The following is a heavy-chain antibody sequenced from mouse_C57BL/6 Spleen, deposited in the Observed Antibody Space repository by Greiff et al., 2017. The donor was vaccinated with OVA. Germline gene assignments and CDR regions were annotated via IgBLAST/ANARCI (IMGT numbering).Heavy chain of an antibody. Sequence: DVMLVESGGGLVKPGGSLKLSCAASGFTFSDYGMHWVRQAPEQGLEWVAYISSGSSTIYYADTVKGRFTISRDNAKNTLFLQRTSLRSEDTAMYYCARRAVRFYAMDYWGQGTSVTVSS. CDR1: GFTFSDYG. D-gene: IGHD1-1*01. CDR3: ARRAVRFYAMDY. V-gene: IGHV5-17*01. CDR2: ISSGSSTI. J-gene: IGHJ4*01.